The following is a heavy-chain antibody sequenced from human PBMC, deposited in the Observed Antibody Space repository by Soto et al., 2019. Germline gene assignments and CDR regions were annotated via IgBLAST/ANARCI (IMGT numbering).Heavy chain of an antibody. CDR1: GGSISSGDYY. D-gene: IGHD5-18*01. CDR3: ARDTAREYGMDV. V-gene: IGHV4-30-4*01. J-gene: IGHJ6*02. Sequence: SETLSLTCTVSGGSISSGDYYWSWIRQPPGKGLEWIGYIYYSGSTCYNPSLKSRVTISVDTSKNQFSLKLSSVTAADTAVYYCARDTAREYGMDVWGQGTTVTVSS. CDR2: IYYSGST.